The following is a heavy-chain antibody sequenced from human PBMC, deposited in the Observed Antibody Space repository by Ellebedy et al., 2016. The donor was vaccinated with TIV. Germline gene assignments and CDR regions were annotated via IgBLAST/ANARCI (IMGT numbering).Heavy chain of an antibody. CDR2: IIPIFGTA. CDR3: ARDGYSGSYLGWFDP. CDR1: GGTFSSYA. J-gene: IGHJ5*02. Sequence: SVKVSXKASGGTFSSYAISWVRQAPGQGLEWMGGIIPIFGTANYAQKFQGRVTITADKSTSTAYMELSSLRSEDTAVYYCARDGYSGSYLGWFDPWGQGTLVTVSS. V-gene: IGHV1-69*06. D-gene: IGHD1-26*01.